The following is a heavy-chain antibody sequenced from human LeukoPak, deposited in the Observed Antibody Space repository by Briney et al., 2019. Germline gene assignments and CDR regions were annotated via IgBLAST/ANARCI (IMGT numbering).Heavy chain of an antibody. J-gene: IGHJ4*02. CDR3: ARSKPYYFDY. CDR2: IKQDGSEK. CDR1: GFTVSSNY. V-gene: IGHV3-7*01. Sequence: GSLRLSCAASGFTVSSNYMSWVRQAPGKGLEWVANIKQDGSEKYYVDSVKGRFTISRDNAKNSLYLQMNSLRAEDTAVYYCARSKPYYFDYWGQGTLVTVSS.